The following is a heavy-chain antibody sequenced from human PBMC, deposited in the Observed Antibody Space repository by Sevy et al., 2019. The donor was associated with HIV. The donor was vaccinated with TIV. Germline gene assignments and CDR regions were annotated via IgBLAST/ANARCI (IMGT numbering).Heavy chain of an antibody. J-gene: IGHJ4*02. Sequence: GGSLRLSCAASRFAPITYSMHWVRQAPGKGLEWVAVIGYDGSNKYYADSVKGRFSISRDNSRNKLFLHMESLRAEDTAVYYCSRDPGMYGDYLLAYFDYWGQGTLVTVSS. D-gene: IGHD1-1*01. CDR1: RFAPITYS. CDR2: IGYDGSNK. V-gene: IGHV3-33*01. CDR3: SRDPGMYGDYLLAYFDY.